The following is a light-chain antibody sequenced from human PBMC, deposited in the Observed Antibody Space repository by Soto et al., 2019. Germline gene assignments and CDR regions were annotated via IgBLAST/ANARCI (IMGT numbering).Light chain of an antibody. J-gene: IGKJ1*01. CDR3: QQYNTYSRT. CDR2: MAS. V-gene: IGKV1-5*03. CDR1: QSISSS. Sequence: DIQMTQSPSTLSASVGDRITITCRASQSISSSLAWYQQKPGKAPKLLIYMASNLQSGVPSRFGGAGSGTEFTLTISSLQPDDFATYYCQQYNTYSRTFAQGTKVVI.